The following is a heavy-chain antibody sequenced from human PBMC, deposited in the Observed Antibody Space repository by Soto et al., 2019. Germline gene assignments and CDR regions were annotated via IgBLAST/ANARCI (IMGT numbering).Heavy chain of an antibody. D-gene: IGHD2-2*01. CDR2: IYYSGST. CDR1: GGSISSSSYY. CDR3: ARVPLVAGADAPRGWFDP. Sequence: PSETLSLTCTVSGGSISSSSYYWGWIRQPPGKGLVLFGSIYYSGSTYYHPSLTSRVTISVDSSKNHFSLKLSSVTAADTAVYYCARVPLVAGADAPRGWFDPWGQGTLVTVSS. V-gene: IGHV4-39*02. J-gene: IGHJ5*02.